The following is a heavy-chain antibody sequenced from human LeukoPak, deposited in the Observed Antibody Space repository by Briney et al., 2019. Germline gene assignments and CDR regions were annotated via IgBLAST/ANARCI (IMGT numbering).Heavy chain of an antibody. CDR2: ISSTGTYI. J-gene: IGHJ4*02. CDR3: AKDTYSGFDY. V-gene: IGHV3-21*04. CDR1: GFTCRDHS. D-gene: IGHD1-26*01. Sequence: GGSLRRSCVGSGFTCRDHSMHWVRQAPGKGLEWVASISSTGTYISHADSVKGRLTISRDNSKNTLYLQMNSLRAEDTAVYYCAKDTYSGFDYWGQGTLVTVSS.